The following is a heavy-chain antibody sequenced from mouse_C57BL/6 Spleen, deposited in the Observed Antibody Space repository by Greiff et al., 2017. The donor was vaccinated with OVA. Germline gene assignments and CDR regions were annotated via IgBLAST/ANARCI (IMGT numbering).Heavy chain of an antibody. CDR1: GYTFTSYG. CDR2: IYPRSGNT. V-gene: IGHV1-81*01. D-gene: IGHD1-1*01. J-gene: IGHJ1*03. Sequence: QVQLQQSGAELARPGASVKLSCKASGYTFTSYGISWVKQRTGQGLEWIGEIYPRSGNTYYNEKFKGKATLTADKSSSTAYMELRSLTSEDTAVYFCASLGLFMTTVVATSGYFDVGGTGTTVTVSS. CDR3: ASLGLFMTTVVATSGYFDV.